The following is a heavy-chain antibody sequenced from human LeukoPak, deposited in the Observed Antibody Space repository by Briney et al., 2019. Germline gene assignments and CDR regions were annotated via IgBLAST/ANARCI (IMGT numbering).Heavy chain of an antibody. D-gene: IGHD2-21*01. CDR3: ARYSSDHDGRHFEF. J-gene: IGHJ4*02. CDR1: GGSIGGYF. Sequence: SETLSLTCAVSGGSIGGYFWSWLRQPPGKGLEWVGWIFYNGNTNYNSSLKSRLTMSVDASKNQFYLKLNSVTAADTAVYYCARYSSDHDGRHFEFWGQGILVTVSS. CDR2: IFYNGNT. V-gene: IGHV4-59*01.